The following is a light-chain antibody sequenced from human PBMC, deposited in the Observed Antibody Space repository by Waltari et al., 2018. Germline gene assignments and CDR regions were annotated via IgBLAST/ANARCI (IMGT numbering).Light chain of an antibody. Sequence: EIVLTQSPGTLSLSPGERATLSCRASQTIASSYLTWYQQKPGQAPRLLIYGPSSRATGIPDRFSGSGSGTDFTLTISRLEPEDFAVYYCQQYGSSPPEITFGPGTKVDIK. J-gene: IGKJ3*01. V-gene: IGKV3-20*01. CDR1: QTIASSY. CDR2: GPS. CDR3: QQYGSSPPEIT.